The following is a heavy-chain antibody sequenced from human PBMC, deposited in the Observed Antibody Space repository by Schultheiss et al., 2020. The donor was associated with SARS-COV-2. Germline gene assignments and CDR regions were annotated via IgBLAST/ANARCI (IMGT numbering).Heavy chain of an antibody. CDR1: GFTFSSYG. V-gene: IGHV3-33*01. J-gene: IGHJ4*02. CDR3: AREAGDIVVVPAATHFDY. D-gene: IGHD2-2*01. Sequence: GGSLRLSCAASGFTFSSYGMHWVRQAPGKGLEWVAVIWYDGSNKYYADSVKGRFTISRDNSKNTLYLQMNSLRAEDTAVYYCAREAGDIVVVPAATHFDYWGQGTLVTVSS. CDR2: IWYDGSNK.